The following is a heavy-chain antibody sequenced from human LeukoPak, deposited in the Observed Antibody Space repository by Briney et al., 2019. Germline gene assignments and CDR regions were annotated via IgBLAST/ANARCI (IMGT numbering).Heavy chain of an antibody. Sequence: GGSLRLSCAASGFTVSSNYMSWVRQAPGKGLEWVSVIYSGGSTYYADSVKGRFTISRDNSKNTLYLQMNSLRAEDTAVYYCARDRYYDHAFDIWGQGTMVTVSS. D-gene: IGHD3-22*01. J-gene: IGHJ3*02. V-gene: IGHV3-53*01. CDR2: IYSGGST. CDR3: ARDRYYDHAFDI. CDR1: GFTVSSNY.